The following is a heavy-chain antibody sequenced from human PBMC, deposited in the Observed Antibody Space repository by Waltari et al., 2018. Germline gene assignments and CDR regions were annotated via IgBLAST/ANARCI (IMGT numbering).Heavy chain of an antibody. D-gene: IGHD3-3*01. CDR3: ARFRSGYYTLDY. CDR2: INHSGST. J-gene: IGHJ4*02. V-gene: IGHV4-34*01. Sequence: QVQLQQWGAGLLTPSETLSLTSAVYVGSFSGYYWSWLRQPPGKGLEWIGEINHSGSTNYNPSLKSRVTISVDTSKNQFSLKLSSVTAADTAVYYCARFRSGYYTLDYWGQGTLVTVSS. CDR1: VGSFSGYY.